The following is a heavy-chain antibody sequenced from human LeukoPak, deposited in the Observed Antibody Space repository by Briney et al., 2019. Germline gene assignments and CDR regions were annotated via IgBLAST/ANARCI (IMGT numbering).Heavy chain of an antibody. CDR2: ISGSGGST. D-gene: IGHD3-10*01. V-gene: IGHV3-23*01. CDR1: GFTFSSYA. J-gene: IGHJ6*03. Sequence: GGSLRLSCAASGFTFSSYAMSWVRQAPGKGLEWVSAISGSGGSTYYADSVKGRFTISRDNSKNTLYLQMNSLRAEDTAVYYCAKDVHYYGSGSYSYYYMDVWGKGTTVTVSS. CDR3: AKDVHYYGSGSYSYYYMDV.